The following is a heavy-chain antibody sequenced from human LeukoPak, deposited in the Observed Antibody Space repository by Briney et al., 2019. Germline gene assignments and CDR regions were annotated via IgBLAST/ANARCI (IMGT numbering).Heavy chain of an antibody. CDR2: IRFEGSEK. Sequence: GESLRLSCAASGFPFSTYWMSWVRQAPGKGLEWVAFIRFEGSEKYYADSVKGRFTVSRDNSKNTLYLEMNSLRVEDTAVYFCAKDLVRDVWFGESWGQGTLVTVSS. CDR1: GFPFSTYW. D-gene: IGHD3-10*01. CDR3: AKDLVRDVWFGES. V-gene: IGHV3-30*02. J-gene: IGHJ5*02.